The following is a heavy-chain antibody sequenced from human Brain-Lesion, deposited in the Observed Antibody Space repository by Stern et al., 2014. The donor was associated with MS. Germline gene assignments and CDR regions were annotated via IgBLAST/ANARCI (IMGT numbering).Heavy chain of an antibody. Sequence: VQLVESGPGLVKPSETLSLTCTVAGGSVSSTSYAWAWIRQPPGKGLEWIGTIYYSGNTYYRPSLQSRLTISLDTPKNQFSRRLRSVTAADTAVYYCAGEEDIRYCSGGSCTGNWFDPWGQGTLVTVSS. V-gene: IGHV4-39*01. CDR3: AGEEDIRYCSGGSCTGNWFDP. CDR1: GGSVSSTSYA. CDR2: IYYSGNT. D-gene: IGHD2-15*01. J-gene: IGHJ5*02.